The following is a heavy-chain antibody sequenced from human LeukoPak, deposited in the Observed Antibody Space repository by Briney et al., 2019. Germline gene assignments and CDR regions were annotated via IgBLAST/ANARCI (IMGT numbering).Heavy chain of an antibody. D-gene: IGHD5-24*01. CDR3: ARPRYNPYYFDY. Sequence: SETLSLTCAVYGGSFSGYYWSWIRQPPGKGLEWIGSIYHSGSTYYNPSLKSRVTISVDTSKNQFSLKLSSVTAADTAVYYCARPRYNPYYFDYWGQGTLVTVSS. J-gene: IGHJ4*02. V-gene: IGHV4-34*01. CDR1: GGSFSGYY. CDR2: IYHSGST.